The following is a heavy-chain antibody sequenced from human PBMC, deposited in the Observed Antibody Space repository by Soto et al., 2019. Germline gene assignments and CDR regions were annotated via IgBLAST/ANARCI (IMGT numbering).Heavy chain of an antibody. Sequence: SLTCTVSCGSISSSSYYWGWIRHAPGKLLELMGSIYYSGSTYYNPSPKSRVTISVDTSKNQFSLKLSSVTAADTAVYYCARHTEDTAMVKRVDYYYYGMDVWGQGTTVTVSS. D-gene: IGHD5-18*01. CDR2: IYYSGST. J-gene: IGHJ6*02. CDR1: CGSISSSSYY. CDR3: ARHTEDTAMVKRVDYYYYGMDV. V-gene: IGHV4-39*01.